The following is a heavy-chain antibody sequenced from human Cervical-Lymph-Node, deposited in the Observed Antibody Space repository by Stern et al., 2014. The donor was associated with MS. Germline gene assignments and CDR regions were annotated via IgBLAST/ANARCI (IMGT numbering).Heavy chain of an antibody. CDR2: INPSNGAT. CDR1: GYTFTDYF. D-gene: IGHD3-10*01. CDR3: AGQGPYGSGSYVSY. V-gene: IGHV1-2*02. J-gene: IGHJ4*02. Sequence: QVQLLQPGAEVKKPGASVKVSCKASGYTFTDYFMHWVRQAPGQGLELMGWINPSNGATTYSQKFQGRVTMTRDTSISTAYMELSSLRSDDTAVYYCAGQGPYGSGSYVSYWGPGTLVTVSS.